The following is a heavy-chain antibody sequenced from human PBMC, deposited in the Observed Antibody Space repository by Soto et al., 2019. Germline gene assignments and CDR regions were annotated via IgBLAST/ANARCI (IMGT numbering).Heavy chain of an antibody. CDR1: GDSISVYD. CDR3: AGGSKYNWFDP. Sequence: QVQLQESGPGLVKPSETLSLTCTVSGDSISVYDWNWIRQPPGKGLEWIGHIYYSGSTNYNPSLKRRVTMSIDTSKSQSSLKLNSVTAADTAVYYCAGGSKYNWFDPWGQGTLVIVSS. V-gene: IGHV4-59*01. J-gene: IGHJ5*02. CDR2: IYYSGST.